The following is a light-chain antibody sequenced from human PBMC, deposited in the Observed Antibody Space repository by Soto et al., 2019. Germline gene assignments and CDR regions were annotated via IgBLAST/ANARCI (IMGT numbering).Light chain of an antibody. CDR2: AAS. Sequence: DIQMTQSPPSLSASVGDRVTITCRASQGIGNYLGWYQQKPGKAPKRLIYAASSLQGGVPSRFSGSGSGTEFTLTLSSLQPEDFAAYYCLQHSSYPFTFGPGTKVDIK. V-gene: IGKV1-17*01. J-gene: IGKJ3*01. CDR3: LQHSSYPFT. CDR1: QGIGNY.